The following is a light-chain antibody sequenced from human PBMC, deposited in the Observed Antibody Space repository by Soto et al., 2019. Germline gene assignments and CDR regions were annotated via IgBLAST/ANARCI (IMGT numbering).Light chain of an antibody. J-gene: IGKJ2*01. V-gene: IGKV3-11*01. CDR1: QSVGTY. CDR2: DAS. Sequence: EIVLTQSPATLSLSPGERATLSCRASQSVGTYLAWYQHNPGQAPRLLIYDASNRATGIPARFSGSGSGTDFTLTISSPEPEDFAVYYCQQSYNRPNTFGQGTKLEIK. CDR3: QQSYNRPNT.